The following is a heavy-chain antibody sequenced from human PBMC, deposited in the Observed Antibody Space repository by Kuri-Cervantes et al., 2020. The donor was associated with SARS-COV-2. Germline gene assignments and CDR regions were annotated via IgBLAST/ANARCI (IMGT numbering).Heavy chain of an antibody. D-gene: IGHD6-19*01. CDR3: ARDPTGVAGVGRFFDY. Sequence: GGFLRLSCEASGFTFDDYGRSWVRQAPGKGLEWVSRINWNGGSTGYADSVKGRFTISRDNAKNSLYLQMNNLRAEDTALYFCARDPTGVAGVGRFFDYWGQGALVTVSS. V-gene: IGHV3-20*04. CDR2: INWNGGST. CDR1: GFTFDDYG. J-gene: IGHJ4*02.